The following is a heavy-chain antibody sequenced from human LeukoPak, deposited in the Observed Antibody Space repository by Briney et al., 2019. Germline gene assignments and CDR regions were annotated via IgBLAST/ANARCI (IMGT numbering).Heavy chain of an antibody. Sequence: PGRSLRLSCAAYGFIFGDHAMSWVRQAPGKGLEWVGFIRSKAYGGTIEYAASVQGRFAISRDDSKGIAYLQMNSLETEDTAVYYCGRGPILLWIHNGIDVWAQGPRSPSP. CDR2: IRSKAYGGTI. CDR3: GRGPILLWIHNGIDV. CDR1: GFIFGDHA. D-gene: IGHD4-23*01. V-gene: IGHV3-49*04. J-gene: IGHJ6*02.